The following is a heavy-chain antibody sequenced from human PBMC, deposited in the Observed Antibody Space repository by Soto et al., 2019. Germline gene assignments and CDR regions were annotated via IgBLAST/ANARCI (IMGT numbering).Heavy chain of an antibody. V-gene: IGHV3-30-3*01. Sequence: PGGSLRLSCAASGFTFSSYAMHWVRQAPGKGLEWVAVISYDGSNKYYADSVKGRFTISRDNSKNTLYLQMNSLRAEDTAVYYCAKALWFGVVLSGGYFDYWGKGTLVTVSS. CDR1: GFTFSSYA. D-gene: IGHD3-10*01. CDR3: AKALWFGVVLSGGYFDY. CDR2: ISYDGSNK. J-gene: IGHJ4*02.